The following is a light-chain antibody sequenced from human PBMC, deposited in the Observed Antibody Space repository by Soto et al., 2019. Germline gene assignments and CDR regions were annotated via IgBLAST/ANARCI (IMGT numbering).Light chain of an antibody. CDR2: AAS. CDR1: QSISSD. J-gene: IGKJ4*01. Sequence: DIQMTQSPSSLSASVGDRVTITCRASQSISSDLYWYQQKPGQAPKLLIYAASSLQSGVPSRFSGSGSGTDFTLTISSLQPEDFATYYCQQSYSYPLTVGGGTKVQIK. V-gene: IGKV1-39*01. CDR3: QQSYSYPLT.